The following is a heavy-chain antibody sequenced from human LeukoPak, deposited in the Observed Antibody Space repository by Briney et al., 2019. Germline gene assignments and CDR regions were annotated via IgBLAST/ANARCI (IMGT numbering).Heavy chain of an antibody. D-gene: IGHD4-23*01. V-gene: IGHV3-13*01. CDR2: IGTAGDT. J-gene: IGHJ4*02. Sequence: GGSLRLSCAASGFTFSSYDVHWVRQATGKGLEWVSAIGTAGDTYYPGSVKGRFTISRENAKNSLYLQMNSLRAGDTAVYYCARGALYGGTLAYWGQGTLVTVSS. CDR3: ARGALYGGTLAY. CDR1: GFTFSSYD.